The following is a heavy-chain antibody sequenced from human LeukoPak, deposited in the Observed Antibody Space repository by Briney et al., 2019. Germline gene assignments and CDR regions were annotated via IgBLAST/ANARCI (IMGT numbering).Heavy chain of an antibody. CDR1: GGSFSGYY. J-gene: IGHJ4*02. V-gene: IGHV4-34*01. CDR2: INHSGST. Sequence: SETLSLTCAVYGGSFSGYYWSWIRQPPGNGLEWIGEINHSGSTNYNPSLKSRVTISVDTSKNQFSLKLSSVTAADTAVYYCAGSYSGRYYRSFDYWGQGTLVTVSS. D-gene: IGHD1-26*01. CDR3: AGSYSGRYYRSFDY.